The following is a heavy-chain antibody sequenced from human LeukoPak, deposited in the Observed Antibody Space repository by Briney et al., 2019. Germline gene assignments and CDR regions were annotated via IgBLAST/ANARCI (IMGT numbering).Heavy chain of an antibody. CDR3: ASSWGELWDFWSEGYFQH. CDR2: ILPIFGTA. D-gene: IGHD3-3*01. V-gene: IGHV1-69*05. CDR1: GGTFSSYA. Sequence: SVKVSCKASGGTFSSYAISWVRQAPGQGLEWMGRILPIFGTANYAQKFQGRVTITTDESTSTAYMELSSLRSEDTAVYYCASSWGELWDFWSEGYFQHWAQGTLVTVSS. J-gene: IGHJ1*01.